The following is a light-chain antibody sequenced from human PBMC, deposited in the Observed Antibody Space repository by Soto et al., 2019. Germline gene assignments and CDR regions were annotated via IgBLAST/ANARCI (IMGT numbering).Light chain of an antibody. CDR3: SSYAGSNIWV. J-gene: IGLJ3*02. CDR2: EVS. CDR1: SSDVGGYNY. Sequence: QSALTQPPSASGSPGQSVTISCTGTSSDVGGYNYVSWYQQLPGKAPKLMIYEVSKRPSGVPDRFSGSKSGNTASLTVSGLQAEDEADYYCSSYAGSNIWVFGGGTKLTVL. V-gene: IGLV2-8*01.